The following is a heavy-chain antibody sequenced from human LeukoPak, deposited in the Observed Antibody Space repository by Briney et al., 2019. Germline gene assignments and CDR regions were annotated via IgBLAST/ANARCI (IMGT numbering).Heavy chain of an antibody. Sequence: PSETLSLTCTVSGGSNSTYYWRWIRQPPGKGLEWIGYIYYSGNNNYNPSLKSRVTISVDTSKNQFSLKLSAVTAADTAVYYCARGATSLSYFDSRGQGTLVTVSS. V-gene: IGHV4-59*01. D-gene: IGHD2/OR15-2a*01. CDR2: IYYSGNN. J-gene: IGHJ4*02. CDR3: ARGATSLSYFDS. CDR1: GGSNSTYY.